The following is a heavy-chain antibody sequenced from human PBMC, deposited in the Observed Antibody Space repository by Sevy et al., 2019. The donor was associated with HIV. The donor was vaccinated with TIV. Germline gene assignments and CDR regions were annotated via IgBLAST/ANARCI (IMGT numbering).Heavy chain of an antibody. CDR3: AGENAWGRGYS. V-gene: IGHV4-59*08. D-gene: IGHD1-26*01. J-gene: IGHJ4*02. CDR2: IYYNGHI. CDR1: GGSITSLY. Sequence: TLSLTCTVSGGSITSLYWNWIRQPPGKGLEWIANIYYNGHINYNPSLNSRVTLSLDTSKNQFSLRLSSVTAADTAMYYCAGENAWGRGYSWGQGTLVTVSS.